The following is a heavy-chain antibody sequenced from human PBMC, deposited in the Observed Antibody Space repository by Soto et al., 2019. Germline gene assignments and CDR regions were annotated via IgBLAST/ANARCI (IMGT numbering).Heavy chain of an antibody. Sequence: ASVNVSCKASGYTFTSYGISWVRQAPGQGLEWMGWISAYNGNTNYAQKLQGRVTMTTDTSTSTAYMELRSLRSDDTAVYYCARDASAVEVTYFDYWGQGTLVTVSS. CDR1: GYTFTSYG. D-gene: IGHD1-1*01. J-gene: IGHJ4*02. CDR3: ARDASAVEVTYFDY. V-gene: IGHV1-18*01. CDR2: ISAYNGNT.